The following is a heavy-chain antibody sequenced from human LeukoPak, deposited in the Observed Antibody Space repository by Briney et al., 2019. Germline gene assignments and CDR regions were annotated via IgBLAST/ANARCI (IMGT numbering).Heavy chain of an antibody. V-gene: IGHV3-23*01. CDR3: AKAIYSSGWSKPFDY. J-gene: IGHJ4*02. D-gene: IGHD6-19*01. CDR2: ISGSGGST. Sequence: GGSLTLSCAASGFTFSRYTMSWVRQSPGKGLEWVSDISGSGGSTYYADSVKGRFTISRDNSKNTLYLQMNSLRAEDTAVYYCAKAIYSSGWSKPFDYWGQGTLVTVSS. CDR1: GFTFSRYT.